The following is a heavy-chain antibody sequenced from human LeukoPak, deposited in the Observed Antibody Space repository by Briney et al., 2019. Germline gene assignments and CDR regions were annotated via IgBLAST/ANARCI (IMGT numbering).Heavy chain of an antibody. J-gene: IGHJ6*03. CDR1: GYTFTSYG. D-gene: IGHD3-9*01. CDR2: ISAYNGNT. V-gene: IGHV1-18*01. CDR3: AREWYYDILTGYQDYYYMDV. Sequence: ASVNVSCKASGYTFTSYGISWVRQAPGQGLEWMGWISAYNGNTNYAQKLQGRVTMTTDTSTSTAYMELRSLRSDDTAVYYCAREWYYDILTGYQDYYYMDVWGKGTTVTVSS.